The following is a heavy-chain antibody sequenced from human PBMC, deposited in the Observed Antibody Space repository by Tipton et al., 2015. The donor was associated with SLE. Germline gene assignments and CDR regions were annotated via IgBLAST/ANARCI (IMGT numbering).Heavy chain of an antibody. Sequence: TLSLTCTVSGGSISSRYWSWIRQPPGRGLEWIGYIFYTGRAINNPSLKSRVTISLDTSTNQVSLRLSSVTAADTAVYFCARSGNIYGSDAFDLWGRGTMVTVSS. CDR1: GGSISSRY. CDR2: IFYTGRA. J-gene: IGHJ3*01. CDR3: ARSGNIYGSDAFDL. V-gene: IGHV4-59*11. D-gene: IGHD5-18*01.